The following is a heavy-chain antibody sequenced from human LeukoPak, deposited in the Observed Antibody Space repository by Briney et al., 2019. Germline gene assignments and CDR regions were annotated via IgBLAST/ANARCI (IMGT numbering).Heavy chain of an antibody. J-gene: IGHJ3*02. CDR3: ARRLTLVRGVSGTDAFDI. D-gene: IGHD3-10*01. CDR1: GGTFSSYA. V-gene: IGHV1-69*06. Sequence: SVKVSCKASGGTFSSYAISWVRQAPGQGLEWMGGIIPIFDTPNYAQKFQGRVTITADKSTSTAYMEMSSLRSEDTAVYYCARRLTLVRGVSGTDAFDIWGQGTMVTVSS. CDR2: IIPIFDTP.